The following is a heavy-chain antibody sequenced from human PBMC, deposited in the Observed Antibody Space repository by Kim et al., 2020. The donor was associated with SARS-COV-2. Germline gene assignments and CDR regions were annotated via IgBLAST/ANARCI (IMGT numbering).Heavy chain of an antibody. J-gene: IGHJ3*02. CDR3: VREYCSSTSCYRRRDAFD. V-gene: IGHV4-34*01. CDR2: INHSGST. D-gene: IGHD2-2*01. CDR1: GGSFSGYY. Sequence: SETLSLTCAVYGGSFSGYYWSWIRQPPGKGLEWIGEINHSGSTNYNPSLKSRVTISVDTSKNQFSLKLSSVTAADTAVYYCVREYCSSTSCYRRRDAFD.